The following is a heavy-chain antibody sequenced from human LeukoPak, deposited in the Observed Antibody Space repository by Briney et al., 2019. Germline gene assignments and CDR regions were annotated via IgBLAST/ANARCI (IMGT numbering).Heavy chain of an antibody. CDR1: GFTFNSAW. J-gene: IGHJ4*02. D-gene: IGHD3-3*01. CDR3: TWSGLKIES. CDR2: IKTETDGGTT. V-gene: IGHV3-15*01. Sequence: GGSLRLSCAASGFTFNSAWMSWVRQAPGRGLEWVAQIKTETDGGTTDYAAPVKGRFTISRDGSKNMVFLQMNSLKTDDTALYYCTWSGLKIESWGQGTLVTVSS.